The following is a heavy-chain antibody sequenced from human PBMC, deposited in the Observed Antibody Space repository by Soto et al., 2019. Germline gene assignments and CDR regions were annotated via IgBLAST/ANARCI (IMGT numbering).Heavy chain of an antibody. J-gene: IGHJ6*02. Sequence: GASVKVSCKASGGTFSSYAISWVRQAPGQGLEWMGGIIPIFGTANYAQKFQGRVTITADKSTSTAYMELSSLRAEDTATYFCANGILGYYHGMDVWGQGTTVTVSS. V-gene: IGHV1-69*06. CDR3: ANGILGYYHGMDV. CDR2: IIPIFGTA. D-gene: IGHD2-15*01. CDR1: GGTFSSYA.